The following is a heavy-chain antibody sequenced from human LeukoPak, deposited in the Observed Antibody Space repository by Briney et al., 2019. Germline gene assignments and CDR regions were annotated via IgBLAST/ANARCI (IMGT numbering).Heavy chain of an antibody. CDR1: GFSFNDYA. CDR3: AKMDYGGND. J-gene: IGHJ4*02. V-gene: IGHV3-9*01. Sequence: GGSLRLSCAASGFSFNDYAMHWVRQAPGKGLEWVSCISWNSIRIGYADSVKGRFTISRDDANNSLYLQMNSLRVEDTALYYCAKMDYGGNDWGPGTLVTVSS. D-gene: IGHD4-23*01. CDR2: ISWNSIRI.